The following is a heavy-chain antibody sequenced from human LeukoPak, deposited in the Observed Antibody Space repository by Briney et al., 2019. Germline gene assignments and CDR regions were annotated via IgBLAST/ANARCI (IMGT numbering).Heavy chain of an antibody. Sequence: GGSLRLSCAASGLNATNNYMSWVRQAPGKGLEWVSVIYSGGRTYYADSVKGRLTISRDNSENTLYLQMNSLRAEDTAVYYCARGGSGSYRFDYWGQGTLVTVSS. D-gene: IGHD1-26*01. CDR1: GLNATNNY. CDR3: ARGGSGSYRFDY. J-gene: IGHJ4*02. CDR2: IYSGGRT. V-gene: IGHV3-53*01.